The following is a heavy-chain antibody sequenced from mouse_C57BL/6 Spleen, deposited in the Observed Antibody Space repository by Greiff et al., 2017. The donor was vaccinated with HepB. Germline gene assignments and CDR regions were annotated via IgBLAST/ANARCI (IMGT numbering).Heavy chain of an antibody. CDR2: IDPEDGET. CDR1: GFNIKDYY. J-gene: IGHJ2*01. CDR3: ARIDPSYYAFDY. Sequence: EVQLQQSGAELVKPGASVKLSCTASGFNIKDYYMHWVKQRTEQGLEWIGRIDPEDGETKYAPTFQGKATITADTSSNTAYLQLSSLTSEDTAFYYMARIDPSYYAFDYWGQGTTLTVSS. V-gene: IGHV14-2*01. D-gene: IGHD1-1*01.